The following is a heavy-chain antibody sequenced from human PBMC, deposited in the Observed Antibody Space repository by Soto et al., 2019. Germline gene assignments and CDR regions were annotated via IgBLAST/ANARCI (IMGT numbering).Heavy chain of an antibody. Sequence: QVQLQESGPGLVKPSETLSLTCSVSGGSISSYYWSWIRQPPGKGLEWIGYIYASGSTNYNPSLKSRVTISVDTSKTQFSLKLSSVTAADTAVYYCARLFAVAGTLLRAYWGQGSLVTVSS. J-gene: IGHJ4*02. D-gene: IGHD6-19*01. CDR2: IYASGST. V-gene: IGHV4-4*08. CDR1: GGSISSYY. CDR3: ARLFAVAGTLLRAY.